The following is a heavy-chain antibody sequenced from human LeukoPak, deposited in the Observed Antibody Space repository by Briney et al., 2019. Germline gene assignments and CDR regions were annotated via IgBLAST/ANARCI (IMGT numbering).Heavy chain of an antibody. CDR1: GYSFTSYW. D-gene: IGHD5-12*01. CDR3: ARQSVATIGGYYYYGMDV. CDR2: IYPGDSDT. V-gene: IGHV5-51*01. Sequence: GESLKISCKGSGYSFTSYWIGWVRQMPGKGLEWMGIIYPGDSDTRYSPYFQGQVTISADKSISTAYLQWSSLKASDTAMYYCARQSVATIGGYYYYGMDVWGQGTTVTVSS. J-gene: IGHJ6*02.